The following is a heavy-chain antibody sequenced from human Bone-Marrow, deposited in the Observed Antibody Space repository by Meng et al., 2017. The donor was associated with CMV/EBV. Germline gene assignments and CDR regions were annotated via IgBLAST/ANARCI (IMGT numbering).Heavy chain of an antibody. CDR1: GYSFTGHY. Sequence: ASVKVSCKASGYSFTGHYIHWVRQAPGQGLEWMGWINPNSGGTNYAQKFQGRVTMTRDTSISTAYMELSRLRSDDTAVYYCARAGDIAVAGSFDYWGQGTLVTVSS. CDR3: ARAGDIAVAGSFDY. V-gene: IGHV1-2*02. CDR2: INPNSGGT. J-gene: IGHJ4*02. D-gene: IGHD6-19*01.